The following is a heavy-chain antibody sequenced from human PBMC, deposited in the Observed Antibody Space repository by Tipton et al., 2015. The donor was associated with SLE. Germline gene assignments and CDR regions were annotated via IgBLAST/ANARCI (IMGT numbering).Heavy chain of an antibody. Sequence: LRLSCSVSGGAISSSSYYLSWIRQPPGKGLEWIGLIHYSGSTNYNPPLKSRVTISVDTSKNQFSLKLSSVTAADTAVYYCARGERGASYYFDYWGQGTLVTVSS. J-gene: IGHJ4*02. CDR1: GGAISSSSYY. CDR3: ARGERGASYYFDY. D-gene: IGHD1-26*01. CDR2: IHYSGST. V-gene: IGHV4-61*01.